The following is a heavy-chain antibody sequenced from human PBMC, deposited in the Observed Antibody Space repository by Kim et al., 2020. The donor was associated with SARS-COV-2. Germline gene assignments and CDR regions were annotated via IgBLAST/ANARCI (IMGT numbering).Heavy chain of an antibody. V-gene: IGHV1-18*01. J-gene: IGHJ4*02. Sequence: ASVKVSCKASGYTFTSYGISWARQASVQGHEWMGWISVYNGNTNYEEKFQGRVTMTTDTSTSKAYMELRSLKSDDTAVYYCAREVDGINSGIDYWGQGTLVTVFS. CDR2: ISVYNGNT. D-gene: IGHD5-12*01. CDR3: AREVDGINSGIDY. CDR1: GYTFTSYG.